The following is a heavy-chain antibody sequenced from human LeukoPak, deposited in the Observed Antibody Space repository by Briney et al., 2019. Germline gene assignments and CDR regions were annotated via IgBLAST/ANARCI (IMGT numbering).Heavy chain of an antibody. CDR2: IYYSGST. J-gene: IGHJ5*02. Sequence: SDTLSLTCTVSGGPISSGDYYWSWIRQPPGKGLEWIGYIYYSGSTYYNPSLKSRVTTSIDTSKNQFSLKMSSVTAADTAVYYCVREVKGYGSSWYQNWFDPWGQGTLVTVSS. V-gene: IGHV4-30-4*02. CDR1: GGPISSGDYY. CDR3: VREVKGYGSSWYQNWFDP. D-gene: IGHD6-13*01.